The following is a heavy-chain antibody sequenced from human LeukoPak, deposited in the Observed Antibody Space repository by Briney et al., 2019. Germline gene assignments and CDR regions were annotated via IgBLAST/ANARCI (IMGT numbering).Heavy chain of an antibody. J-gene: IGHJ2*01. Sequence: GASVKVSCKASGGTFSSYAISWVRQAPGQGLEWMGGIIPIFGTPNYAQKFQGRVTITADESTSTAYMELSSLRPEDTAVYYCARGAVIVPAAMWYFDLWGRGTLVTVSS. V-gene: IGHV1-69*01. CDR3: ARGAVIVPAAMWYFDL. D-gene: IGHD2-2*01. CDR1: GGTFSSYA. CDR2: IIPIFGTP.